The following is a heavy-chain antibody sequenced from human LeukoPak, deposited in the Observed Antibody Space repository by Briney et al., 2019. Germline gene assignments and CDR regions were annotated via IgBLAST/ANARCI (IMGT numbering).Heavy chain of an antibody. J-gene: IGHJ4*02. D-gene: IGHD3-10*01. CDR1: GYTFTSYD. Sequence: ASVKVSCKASGYTFTSYDINWVRQAAGQGPEWMGWMNPNSGATVYTKKFQGRVTVTRDTSTGTAYMEVSSLRSEDTAVYYCARSSMGTGVSFDYWGQGTLVTVSS. CDR3: ARSSMGTGVSFDY. CDR2: MNPNSGAT. V-gene: IGHV1-8*01.